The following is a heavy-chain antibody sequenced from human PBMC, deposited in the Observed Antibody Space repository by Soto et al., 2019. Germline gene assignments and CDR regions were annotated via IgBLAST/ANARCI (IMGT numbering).Heavy chain of an antibody. J-gene: IGHJ4*02. D-gene: IGHD4-17*01. V-gene: IGHV3-11*05. CDR1: GFTLSDYY. CDR2: ISGSSSDT. Sequence: QVQLVDSGGGVVKPGGSLRLSCAASGFTLSDYYMSLIRQSPGRGLEWVSYISGSSSDTNYADSVKGRFTISRDNAKNSLYLQMNSLRAEDTAVYYCARGNHNKYGVTPAYWCQGTLVTVSS. CDR3: ARGNHNKYGVTPAY.